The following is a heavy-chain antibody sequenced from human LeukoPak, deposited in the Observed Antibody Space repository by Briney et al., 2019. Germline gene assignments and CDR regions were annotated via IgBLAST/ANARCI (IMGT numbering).Heavy chain of an antibody. CDR2: IYYSGRT. D-gene: IGHD1-26*01. V-gene: IGHV4-59*01. J-gene: IGHJ3*02. CDR1: GGSISIYY. Sequence: SETLSLTCTVSGGSISIYYWSWIRQPPGKGLEWIGYIYYSGRTNYNPSLKSRVTISVDTSKNQFSLKLRSVTAADTAVYYCARGLQWELLGAFDIWGQGTMVTVSS. CDR3: ARGLQWELLGAFDI.